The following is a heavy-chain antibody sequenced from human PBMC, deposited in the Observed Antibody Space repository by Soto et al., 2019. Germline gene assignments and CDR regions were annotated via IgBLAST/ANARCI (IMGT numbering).Heavy chain of an antibody. V-gene: IGHV1-58*02. CDR2: IVVGSGNT. D-gene: IGHD3-10*01. CDR1: GFTFTSSA. CDR3: ARQKRVVRGVIAPYYYYGMDV. J-gene: IGHJ6*02. Sequence: SVKVSCKASGFTFTSSAMQWVRQARGQRLEWIGWIVVGSGNTNYAQKFQGRVTITADESTSTAYMELSSLRSEDTAVYYCARQKRVVRGVIAPYYYYGMDVWGQGTTVTAP.